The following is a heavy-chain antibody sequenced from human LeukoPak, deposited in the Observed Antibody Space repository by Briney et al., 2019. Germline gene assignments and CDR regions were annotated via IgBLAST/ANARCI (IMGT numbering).Heavy chain of an antibody. D-gene: IGHD3-10*01. Sequence: GGSLRLSCAASGFTLSSYGMHWVRQAPGKGLEWVAFIRYDGSNKYYADSVKGRFTISRDNSENTLWLQMTSLRAEDMAVYYCAKAPVRGVISHLDYWGQGTLVTVSS. V-gene: IGHV3-30*02. J-gene: IGHJ4*02. CDR3: AKAPVRGVISHLDY. CDR2: IRYDGSNK. CDR1: GFTLSSYG.